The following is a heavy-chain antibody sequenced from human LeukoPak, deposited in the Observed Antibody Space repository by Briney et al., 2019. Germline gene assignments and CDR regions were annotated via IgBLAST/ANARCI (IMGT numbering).Heavy chain of an antibody. CDR3: ARDWAAAPVY. J-gene: IGHJ4*02. D-gene: IGHD6-13*01. Sequence: GGSLRLSCAASGFTFSSYEMNWVRQAPRKGLEWVSYISSSGSTIYYADSVKGRFTISRDNAKNSLYLQMNSLRAEDTAVYYCARDWAAAPVYWGQGTLVTVSS. CDR2: ISSSGSTI. CDR1: GFTFSSYE. V-gene: IGHV3-48*03.